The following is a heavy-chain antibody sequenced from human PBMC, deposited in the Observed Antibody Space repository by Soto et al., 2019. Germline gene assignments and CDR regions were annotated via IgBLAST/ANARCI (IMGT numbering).Heavy chain of an antibody. J-gene: IGHJ4*02. Sequence: SETLSLTCTVSGGSISSSSYYWGWIRQPPGKGLEWIGSIYYSGSTYYNPSLKSRVTISVDTSKNQFSLKLSSVTAADTAFYYCARGRYSSSSEFDYWGKGTLVTVSS. D-gene: IGHD6-6*01. CDR3: ARGRYSSSSEFDY. CDR1: GGSISSSSYY. V-gene: IGHV4-39*01. CDR2: IYYSGST.